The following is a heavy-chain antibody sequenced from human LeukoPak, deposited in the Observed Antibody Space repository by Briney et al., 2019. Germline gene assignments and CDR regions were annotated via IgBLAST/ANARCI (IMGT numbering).Heavy chain of an antibody. CDR2: ISGSGGST. J-gene: IGHJ6*03. CDR1: GFTFSSYA. CDR3: AREGNYYGSLRGSYYMDV. V-gene: IGHV3-23*01. Sequence: GGSLRLSCAASGFTFSSYAMSWVRQAPGKGLEWVSAISGSGGSTYYADSVKGRFTISRDNSKNTLYLQMNSLRAEDTAVYYCAREGNYYGSLRGSYYMDVWGKGTTVTISS. D-gene: IGHD3-10*01.